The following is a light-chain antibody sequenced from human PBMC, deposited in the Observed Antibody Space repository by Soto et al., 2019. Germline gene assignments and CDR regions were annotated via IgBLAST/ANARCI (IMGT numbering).Light chain of an antibody. CDR2: IND. V-gene: IGLV1-44*01. CDR1: SSNIAGNT. J-gene: IGLJ7*01. Sequence: QSVLTQPPSLSGTPGQRVTISCSGSSSNIAGNTVHWYLHLPGTAPKLLIYINDQRPSGVPGRFSASTSGTSASLAISGLQSDDEADYYCATWDDDLNAAVFGGGTQLTVL. CDR3: ATWDDDLNAAV.